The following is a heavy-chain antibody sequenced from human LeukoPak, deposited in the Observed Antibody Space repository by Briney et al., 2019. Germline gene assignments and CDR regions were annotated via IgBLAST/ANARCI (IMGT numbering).Heavy chain of an antibody. J-gene: IGHJ4*02. D-gene: IGHD2-15*01. CDR2: ISGSGGST. CDR1: GFTFSSYW. V-gene: IGHV3-23*01. Sequence: GGSLRLSCAASGFTFSSYWMHWVRQAPGKGLEWVSAISGSGGSTYYADSVKGRFTISRDNSKNTLYLQMNSLRAEDTAVYYCAKASIVVVVAATGGSIDYWGQGTLVTVSS. CDR3: AKASIVVVVAATGGSIDY.